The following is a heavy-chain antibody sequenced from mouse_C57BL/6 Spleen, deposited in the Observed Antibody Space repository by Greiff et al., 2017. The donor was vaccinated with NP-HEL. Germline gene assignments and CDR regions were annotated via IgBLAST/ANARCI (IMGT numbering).Heavy chain of an antibody. CDR1: GYAFTNYL. V-gene: IGHV1-54*01. CDR3: ARKGAYYYGSSYYFDY. J-gene: IGHJ2*01. Sequence: LEESGAELVRPGTSVKVSCKASGYAFTNYLIEWVKQRPGQGLEWIGVINPGSGGTNYNEKFKGKATLTADKSSSTAYMQLSSLTSEDSAVYFCARKGAYYYGSSYYFDYWGQGTTLTVSS. CDR2: INPGSGGT. D-gene: IGHD1-1*01.